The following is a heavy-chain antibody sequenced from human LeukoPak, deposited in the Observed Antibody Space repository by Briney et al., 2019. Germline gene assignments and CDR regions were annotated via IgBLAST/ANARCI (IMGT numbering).Heavy chain of an antibody. J-gene: IGHJ4*02. CDR2: IYPGDSDT. D-gene: IGHD3-22*01. V-gene: IGHV5-51*01. Sequence: GESLKISCKGSGYRFTNYWIGWVRQMPGKGLEWMGIIYPGDSDTRYSPSFQGQVTIPADKSITTAYLQWSSLKASDTAMYYCARLSHDTGGYTIDFWGQGTLVTVSS. CDR3: ARLSHDTGGYTIDF. CDR1: GYRFTNYW.